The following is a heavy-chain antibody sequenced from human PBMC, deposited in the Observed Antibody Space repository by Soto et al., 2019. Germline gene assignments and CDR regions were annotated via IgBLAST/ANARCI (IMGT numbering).Heavy chain of an antibody. CDR2: IIPILGIA. CDR3: ARDPAWPYCSGGSCYL. CDR1: GGTFSSSI. V-gene: IGHV1-69*04. J-gene: IGHJ5*02. Sequence: SVKVSCKASGGTFSSSIISWVRQAPGQGLEWMGRIIPILGIANYAQKFQGRVTITADKSTSTAYMELSSLRSEDTAVYYCARDPAWPYCSGGSCYLWGQGTLVTVSS. D-gene: IGHD2-15*01.